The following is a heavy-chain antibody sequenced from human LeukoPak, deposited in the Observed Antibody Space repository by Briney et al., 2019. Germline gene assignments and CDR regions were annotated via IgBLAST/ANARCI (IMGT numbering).Heavy chain of an antibody. CDR1: GYSISSGYE. CDR2: TSQSGNT. Sequence: SETLSLTCTVSGYSISSGYEWGWIRQTPGKRLEWIGSTSQSGNTYDNPSLKSRVTMSVDTARNQFSLKLTSVTAADTAVYYCASSAYDSSGYGGYYMDVWGKGTTVTVSS. V-gene: IGHV4-38-2*02. CDR3: ASSAYDSSGYGGYYMDV. D-gene: IGHD3-22*01. J-gene: IGHJ6*03.